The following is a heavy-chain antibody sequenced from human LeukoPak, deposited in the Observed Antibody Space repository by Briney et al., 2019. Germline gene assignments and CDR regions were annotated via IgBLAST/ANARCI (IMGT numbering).Heavy chain of an antibody. Sequence: NPSETLSLTCTVSGGSISSYYWSWIRQPPGKGLEWIGYIYYSGSTNYNPSLKSRVTMSVDTPKNQFSLKLSSVTAADTAVYYCARGVPYCSSTSCYRLRFDPWGQGTLVTVSS. D-gene: IGHD2-2*01. CDR3: ARGVPYCSSTSCYRLRFDP. CDR1: GGSISSYY. CDR2: IYYSGST. V-gene: IGHV4-59*01. J-gene: IGHJ5*02.